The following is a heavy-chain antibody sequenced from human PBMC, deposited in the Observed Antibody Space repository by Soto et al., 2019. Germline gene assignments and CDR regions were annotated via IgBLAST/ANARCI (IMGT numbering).Heavy chain of an antibody. D-gene: IGHD2-15*01. CDR3: ARGSPIKVVLAATYFDY. CDR2: IYYSGSP. J-gene: IGHJ4*02. CDR1: GGSISSYY. Sequence: SETLSLTCTVSGGSISSYYWSWIRQPPGKGLEWIGYIYYSGSPNYNPSLKSRVTISVDTSKNQFSLKLSSVTAADTAVYYCARGSPIKVVLAATYFDYWGQGTLVTVSS. V-gene: IGHV4-59*01.